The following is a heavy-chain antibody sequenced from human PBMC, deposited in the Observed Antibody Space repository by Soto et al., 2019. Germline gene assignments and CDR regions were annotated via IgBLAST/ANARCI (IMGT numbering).Heavy chain of an antibody. V-gene: IGHV3-23*01. CDR2: ISGSGGST. Sequence: VGSLRLSCAASGFTFSTYAMSWVRQAPGKGLEWVSGISGSGGSTYYADSVKGRFTISRGNSKNTLYLQLNSLRVEDTAAYYCAKERGGIVGATDYWGQGTLVTVSS. CDR3: AKERGGIVGATDY. J-gene: IGHJ4*02. D-gene: IGHD1-26*01. CDR1: GFTFSTYA.